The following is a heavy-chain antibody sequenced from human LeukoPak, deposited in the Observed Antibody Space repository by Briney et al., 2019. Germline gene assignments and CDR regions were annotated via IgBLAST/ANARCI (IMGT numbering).Heavy chain of an antibody. CDR2: INPNSGDT. CDR3: ARGYYYGSGFDY. J-gene: IGHJ4*02. V-gene: IGHV1-2*02. Sequence: ASVKVSCKASGYSFTGYYMHWVRQAPGQGLEWMGWINPNSGDTKYAQKFQGRVTMTRDTSISTAYMELTRLRSDDTAVYYCARGYYYGSGFDYWGQGTLVTVSS. CDR1: GYSFTGYY. D-gene: IGHD3-10*01.